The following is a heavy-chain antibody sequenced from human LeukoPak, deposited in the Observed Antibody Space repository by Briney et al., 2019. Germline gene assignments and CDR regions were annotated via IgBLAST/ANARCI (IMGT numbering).Heavy chain of an antibody. J-gene: IGHJ4*02. Sequence: PGGSLRLSCAASGFTFSSYWMHWVRQAPGKGLVWVSRINSDGSSTSYADSVKGRFTISRDNAKNTLYLEMNSLRAEDTAVYYCARVRSGNRAFDYWGQGTLVTVSS. D-gene: IGHD1-26*01. CDR2: INSDGSST. V-gene: IGHV3-74*01. CDR3: ARVRSGNRAFDY. CDR1: GFTFSSYW.